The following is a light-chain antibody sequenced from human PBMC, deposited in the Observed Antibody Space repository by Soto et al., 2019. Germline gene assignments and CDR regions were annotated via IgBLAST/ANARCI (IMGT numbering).Light chain of an antibody. V-gene: IGKV2-28*01. CDR2: LGS. J-gene: IGKJ1*01. Sequence: DIVMTQSPLSLPVTPGEPASISCRSSQSLLNSNGYNCLEWYLQKPGQSPQLLIDLGSNPASGVPGRFSGSGSDTDFTLKTSRVEAEDGAVFLCMHSLQTPLTFGQGTKVQ. CDR3: MHSLQTPLT. CDR1: QSLLNSNGYNC.